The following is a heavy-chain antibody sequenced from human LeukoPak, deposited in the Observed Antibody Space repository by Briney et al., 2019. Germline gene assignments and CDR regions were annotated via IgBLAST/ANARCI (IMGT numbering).Heavy chain of an antibody. J-gene: IGHJ6*03. Sequence: ASVKVSCKASGYTFTGYYMHWVRQAPGQGLEWMGWINPNSGGTNYAQKFQGRVTMTRDTSISTAYMELSRLRSDDTAVYYCARTPITMDYYYYMDVWGKGTTVTISS. CDR3: ARTPITMDYYYYMDV. CDR2: INPNSGGT. D-gene: IGHD3-10*01. CDR1: GYTFTGYY. V-gene: IGHV1-2*02.